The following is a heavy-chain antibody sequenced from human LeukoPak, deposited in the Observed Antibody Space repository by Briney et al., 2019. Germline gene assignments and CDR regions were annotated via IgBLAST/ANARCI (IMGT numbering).Heavy chain of an antibody. CDR1: GFTFSSYA. V-gene: IGHV3-30*04. Sequence: PGGSLRLSCAASGFTFSSYAMHWVRQAPGKGLEWVAVISYDGSNKYYADSVKGRFTIYRDNSKNTLYLQMNSLRAEDTAVYYCARDNNFAFDYWGQGTLVTVSS. CDR3: ARDNNFAFDY. D-gene: IGHD1-20*01. CDR2: ISYDGSNK. J-gene: IGHJ4*02.